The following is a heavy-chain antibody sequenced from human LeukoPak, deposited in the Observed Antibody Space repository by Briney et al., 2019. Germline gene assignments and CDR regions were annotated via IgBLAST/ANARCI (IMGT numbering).Heavy chain of an antibody. J-gene: IGHJ3*02. CDR3: AREGLRLGQNAFDI. V-gene: IGHV4-59*01. CDR2: IYYSGST. CDR1: GGSISSYY. Sequence: PSETLSLTCTVSGGSISSYYWSWIRQPPGKGLEWIGYIYYSGSTNYNPSLKSRVTISVDTSKNQFSLKLSSETAADTAVYYCAREGLRLGQNAFDIWGQGTMVTVSS. D-gene: IGHD3-16*01.